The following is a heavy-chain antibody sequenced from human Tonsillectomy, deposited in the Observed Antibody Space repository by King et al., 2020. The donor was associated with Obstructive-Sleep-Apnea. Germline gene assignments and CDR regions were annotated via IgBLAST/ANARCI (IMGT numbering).Heavy chain of an antibody. D-gene: IGHD6-13*01. CDR3: AKGTVAAAGTSLDY. Sequence: VQLVESGGSVVQPGGSLRLSCGATGFTFSSYGMHWVRRAPGKGLEWVAYTRYDGTNKYYADSVKGRFTVSRDNSKNTLYLQMNSLRGEDTAGYYCAKGTVAAAGTSLDYWGQGTLVTVSS. CDR2: TRYDGTNK. CDR1: GFTFSSYG. V-gene: IGHV3-30*02. J-gene: IGHJ4*02.